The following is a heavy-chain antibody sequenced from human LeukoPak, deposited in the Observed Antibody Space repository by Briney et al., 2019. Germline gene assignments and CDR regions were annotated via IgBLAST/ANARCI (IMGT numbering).Heavy chain of an antibody. CDR3: ARFDCSGGSCCSFRSWFDP. D-gene: IGHD2-15*01. CDR2: INPNSGGT. V-gene: IGHV1-2*06. J-gene: IGHJ5*02. CDR1: GYTFTGYY. Sequence: ASVKVSCKASGYTFTGYYMHWVRQAPGQGLEWMGRINPNSGGTNYAQKFQGRVTMTRDTSISTAYMELSRLRSDDTAVYYCARFDCSGGSCCSFRSWFDPWGQGTLVTVSS.